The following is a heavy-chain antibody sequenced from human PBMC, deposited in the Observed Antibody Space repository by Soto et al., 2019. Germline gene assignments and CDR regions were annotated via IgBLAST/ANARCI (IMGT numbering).Heavy chain of an antibody. CDR2: IIPVFGTT. J-gene: IGHJ4*02. Sequence: QVQLVQSGAELKKPGSSVTVSCKASGDTLSGYPINWVRQAPGEGLEWMGRIIPVFGTTNDAQRFEGRVTFTADESTNTAYMELRGLLSDDTAVYYCAMDGGFGELKYWGPGTLVTVAS. CDR1: GDTLSGYP. CDR3: AMDGGFGELKY. D-gene: IGHD3-10*01. V-gene: IGHV1-69*18.